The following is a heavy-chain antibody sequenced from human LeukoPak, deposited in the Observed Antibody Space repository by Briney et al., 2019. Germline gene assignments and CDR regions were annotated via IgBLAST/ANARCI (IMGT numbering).Heavy chain of an antibody. Sequence: GGSLRLSCAASGFTFSSYSMNWVRQAPGKGLEWVSSISSSSSYIYYADSVKGRFTISRDNAKNSLYLQMNSLRAEDTAVYYCARAAPYCGGDCYSPPFDYWGQGTLVTVSS. CDR1: GFTFSSYS. D-gene: IGHD2-21*02. CDR2: ISSSSSYI. V-gene: IGHV3-21*01. J-gene: IGHJ4*02. CDR3: ARAAPYCGGDCYSPPFDY.